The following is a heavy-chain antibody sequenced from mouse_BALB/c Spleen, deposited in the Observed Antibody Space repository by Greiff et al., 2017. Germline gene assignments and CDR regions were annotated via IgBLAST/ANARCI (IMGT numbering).Heavy chain of an antibody. CDR2: IWTGGGT. J-gene: IGHJ3*01. CDR3: VRDRPYGSSYGWFAY. D-gene: IGHD1-1*01. Sequence: VQLQQSGPGLVAPSQSLSITCTVSGFSLTSYDISWIRQPPGKGLEWLGVIWTGGGTNYNSAFMSRLSISKDNSKSQVFLKMNSLQTDDTAIYYCVRDRPYGSSYGWFAYWGQGTLVTVSA. CDR1: GFSLTSYD. V-gene: IGHV2-9-2*01.